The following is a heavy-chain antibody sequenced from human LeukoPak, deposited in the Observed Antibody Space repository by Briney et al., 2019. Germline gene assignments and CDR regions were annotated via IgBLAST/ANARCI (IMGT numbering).Heavy chain of an antibody. CDR3: VKQYYDSSGYQPFDY. CDR2: ISWNSNII. J-gene: IGHJ4*02. CDR1: GFNFHNYA. D-gene: IGHD3-22*01. V-gene: IGHV3-9*01. Sequence: GRSLRLSCAASGFNFHNYAMYWVRQVPGKGLEWVSGISWNSNIIAYADSVEGRFTISRDNAKNSLYLQMNSLRAEDTALYYCVKQYYDSSGYQPFDYWGQGTLVAVSS.